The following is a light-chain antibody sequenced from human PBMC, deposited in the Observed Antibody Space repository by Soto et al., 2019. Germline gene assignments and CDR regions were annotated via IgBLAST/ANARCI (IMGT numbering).Light chain of an antibody. Sequence: DIQMTQSPSSLSASLGDRVTITCRASQSISTSLNWYQQKPGEAPKLLIYGASSRQRGVSSTFSGSGSGTDFTLTISSLQPEDFAIYYCQHSYSTPLTFGGGTKVDI. CDR2: GAS. J-gene: IGKJ4*01. CDR1: QSISTS. CDR3: QHSYSTPLT. V-gene: IGKV1-39*01.